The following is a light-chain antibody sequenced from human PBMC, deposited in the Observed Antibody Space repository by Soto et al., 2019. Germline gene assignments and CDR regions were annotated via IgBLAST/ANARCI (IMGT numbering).Light chain of an antibody. CDR2: EVN. V-gene: IGLV2-14*01. CDR1: SSDVGGYNY. CDR3: SSYTTSSTLNMV. J-gene: IGLJ2*01. Sequence: QSALTQPASVSGSPGQSITISCTGTSSDVGGYNYVSWYQQHPGKAPKLMIYEVNNRPSGVSNRFSGSKSGNTASLTISGLQAEDEADYYCSSYTTSSTLNMVFGGGTKVTVL.